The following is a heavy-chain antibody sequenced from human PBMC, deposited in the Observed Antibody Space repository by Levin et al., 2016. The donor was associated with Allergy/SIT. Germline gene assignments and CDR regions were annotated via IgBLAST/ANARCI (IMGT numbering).Heavy chain of an antibody. V-gene: IGHV3-30*14. J-gene: IGHJ6*02. D-gene: IGHD3-3*01. CDR3: ARDIGIRLRVEYGMDV. Sequence: WIRQPPGKGLEWVAVISYDGSNKYYADSQKGRFTISRDDSKNTLYLQMNSLRVEDTAVYYCARDIGIRLRVEYGMDVWGQGTTVTVSS. CDR2: ISYDGSNK.